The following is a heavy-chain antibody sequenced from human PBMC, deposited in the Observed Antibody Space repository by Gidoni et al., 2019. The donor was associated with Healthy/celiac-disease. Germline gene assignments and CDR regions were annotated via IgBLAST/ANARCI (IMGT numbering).Heavy chain of an antibody. CDR3: AKGGGAAAGTRVDY. V-gene: IGHV3-9*01. Sequence: EVQLVESGGGLVQPGRSLRLSCAASGFTFADYAMHWVRQAPGKGLEWVSGISWNSGSIGYADSVKGRFTISRDSAKNSLYLQMNSLRAEDTALYYCAKGGGAAAGTRVDYWGQGTLVTVSS. CDR1: GFTFADYA. J-gene: IGHJ4*02. D-gene: IGHD6-13*01. CDR2: ISWNSGSI.